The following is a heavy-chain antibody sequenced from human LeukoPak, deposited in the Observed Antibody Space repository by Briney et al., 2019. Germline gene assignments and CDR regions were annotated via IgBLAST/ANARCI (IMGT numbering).Heavy chain of an antibody. CDR1: GGSISGYY. CDR2: IYYSGST. D-gene: IGHD5-24*01. Sequence: SETLSLTCTVSGGSISGYYWSWIRQPPGKGLEWIGYIYYSGSTNYNPSLKSRVTISVDTSKNQFSLKLSSVTAADTAVYYCARGKATTTYYYYYMDVWGKGTTVTVSS. J-gene: IGHJ6*03. V-gene: IGHV4-59*01. CDR3: ARGKATTTYYYYYMDV.